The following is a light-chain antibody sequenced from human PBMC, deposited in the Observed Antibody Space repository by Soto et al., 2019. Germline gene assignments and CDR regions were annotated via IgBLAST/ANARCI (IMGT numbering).Light chain of an antibody. CDR2: VGSGGIVG. Sequence: QAVVTQPPSASASLGASVTLTCTLSSGYNNYKVDWYQQRPGEGPRFVMRVGSGGIVGSKGDGIPDRFSVLASGLDRYPTIENIQEEDESDYHCGADHGSGSNFVYVFGTGTKLTVL. J-gene: IGLJ1*01. CDR1: SGYNNYK. V-gene: IGLV9-49*01. CDR3: GADHGSGSNFVYV.